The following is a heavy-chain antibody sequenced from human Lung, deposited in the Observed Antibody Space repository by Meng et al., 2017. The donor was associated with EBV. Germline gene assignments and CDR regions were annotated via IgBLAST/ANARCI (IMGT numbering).Heavy chain of an antibody. J-gene: IGHJ4*02. CDR2: INHSGST. V-gene: IGHV4-34*01. Sequence: QVQLQQWGAGLLKPSGTLSLTCAVYGGSFSGYYWSWIRQPPGKGLEWIGEINHSGSTNYNPSLKSRVTISVDTSKNQFSLKLSSVTAADTAVYYCARGCYGSGSSDYWGQGTLVTVSS. D-gene: IGHD3-10*01. CDR3: ARGCYGSGSSDY. CDR1: GGSFSGYY.